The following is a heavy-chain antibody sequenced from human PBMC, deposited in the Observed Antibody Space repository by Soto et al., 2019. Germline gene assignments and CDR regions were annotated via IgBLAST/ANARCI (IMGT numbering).Heavy chain of an antibody. V-gene: IGHV3-30*03. CDR1: GFTFSSYG. D-gene: IGHD3-3*01. CDR2: ILYDGANE. CDR3: ASGTITLLGVITPPFDF. Sequence: PRLSCAASGFTFSSYGMHWVRQAPGKGLQWVAIILYDGANEYYADSVKGRFTISRDNSKNMLYLQMDSLRDEDTAVYYCASGTITLLGVITPPFDFWGQGILVTVSS. J-gene: IGHJ4*02.